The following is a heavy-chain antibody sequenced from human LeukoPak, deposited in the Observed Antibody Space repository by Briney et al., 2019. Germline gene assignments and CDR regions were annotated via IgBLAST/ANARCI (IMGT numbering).Heavy chain of an antibody. CDR2: IYYSGST. V-gene: IGHV4-39*01. D-gene: IGHD6-19*01. J-gene: IGHJ6*03. CDR1: GGSISSSSYY. CDR3: ARKLLEEQWLAFYYYMDV. Sequence: SGTLSLTCTVSGGSISSSSYYWGWIRQPPGKGLEWIGSIYYSGSTYYNPSLKSRVTISVDTSKNQFSLKLSSVTAADTAVYYCARKLLEEQWLAFYYYMDVWGKGTTVTVSS.